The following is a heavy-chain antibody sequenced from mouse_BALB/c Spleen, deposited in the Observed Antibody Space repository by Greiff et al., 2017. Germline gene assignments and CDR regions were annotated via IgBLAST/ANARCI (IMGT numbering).Heavy chain of an antibody. CDR2: ISYSGST. D-gene: IGHD2-1*01. CDR3: ARSAYGNYGFDY. CDR1: GYSITSDYA. Sequence: DVKLQESGPGLVKPSQSLSLTCTVTGYSITSDYAWNWIRQFPGNKLEWMGYISYSGSTSYNPSLKSRISITRDTSKNQFFLQLNSVTTEDTATYYCARSAYGNYGFDYWGQGTTLTVSS. J-gene: IGHJ2*01. V-gene: IGHV3-2*02.